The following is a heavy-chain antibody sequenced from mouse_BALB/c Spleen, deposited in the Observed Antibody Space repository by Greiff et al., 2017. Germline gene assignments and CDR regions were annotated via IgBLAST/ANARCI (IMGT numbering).Heavy chain of an antibody. CDR2: IDPENGNT. Sequence: EVKLVESGAELVRPGALVKLSCKASGFNIKDYYMHWVKQRPEQGLEWIGWIDPENGNTIYDPKFQGKASITADTSSNTAYLQLSSLTSEDTAVYYCAYLRTTAPYYAMDYWGQGTSVTVSS. V-gene: IGHV14-1*02. D-gene: IGHD1-2*01. CDR3: AYLRTTAPYYAMDY. J-gene: IGHJ4*01. CDR1: GFNIKDYY.